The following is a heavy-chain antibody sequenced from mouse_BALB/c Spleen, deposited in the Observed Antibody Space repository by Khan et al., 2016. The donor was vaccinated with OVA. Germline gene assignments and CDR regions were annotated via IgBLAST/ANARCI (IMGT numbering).Heavy chain of an antibody. J-gene: IGHJ2*01. D-gene: IGHD1-1*02. CDR3: ARDYGWYFDY. V-gene: IGHV3-2*02. Sequence: LQQSGPGLVKPSQSLSLTCTVTGYSITTDYAWNWIRQFPGNKLEWMGFISYSGNTKYNPSLKSRISITRDTSKNQFFLQLKSVTTEDTARYYGARDYGWYFDYWGQGTTLTVSS. CDR2: ISYSGNT. CDR1: GYSITTDYA.